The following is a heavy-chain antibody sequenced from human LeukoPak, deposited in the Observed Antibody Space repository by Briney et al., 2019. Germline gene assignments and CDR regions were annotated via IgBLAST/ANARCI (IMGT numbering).Heavy chain of an antibody. CDR3: ARGMDYYDNRGYTTDS. CDR1: GFTFSTYW. D-gene: IGHD3-16*01. Sequence: GGSLRLSCAASGFTFSTYWMHWIRQVPGKGLVWVSRLNSDGSSTTYADSVKGRFTISRDNAKNTLYLQMNGLRVEDTAVYFCARGMDYYDNRGYTTDSWGQGTLVTVAS. J-gene: IGHJ4*02. V-gene: IGHV3-74*01. CDR2: LNSDGSST.